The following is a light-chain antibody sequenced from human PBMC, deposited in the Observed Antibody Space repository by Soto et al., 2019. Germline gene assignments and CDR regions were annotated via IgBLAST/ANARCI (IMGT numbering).Light chain of an antibody. CDR3: QQSYTMPRT. Sequence: DIQMTQSPSSLSPSVGDRVTITCRASQSIGSRLNWYQQKPGSAPKLLIFGASTLESGVPSRFSGSGSGTDFTLTVSSLQPEDFATYYCQQSYTMPRTFGQGTKVEIK. CDR1: QSIGSR. V-gene: IGKV1-39*01. CDR2: GAS. J-gene: IGKJ1*01.